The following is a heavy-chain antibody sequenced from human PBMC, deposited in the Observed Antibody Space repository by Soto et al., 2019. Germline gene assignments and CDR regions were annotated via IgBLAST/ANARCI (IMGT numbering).Heavy chain of an antibody. CDR2: ISAPNGNT. J-gene: IGHJ4*02. D-gene: IGHD1-1*01. Sequence: QVHLVQSGAEVKKPGASVKVSCKGSGYAFTTYGITWVRQAPGQGLEWMGWISAPNGNTNYAQKLQGRVTVTRDTSTSTAYMELRSLRSDDTAVYYCARGRYGDYWGQGALVTVSS. CDR1: GYAFTTYG. V-gene: IGHV1-18*01. CDR3: ARGRYGDY.